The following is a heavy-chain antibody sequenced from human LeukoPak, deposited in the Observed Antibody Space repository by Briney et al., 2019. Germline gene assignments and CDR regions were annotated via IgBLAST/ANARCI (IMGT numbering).Heavy chain of an antibody. V-gene: IGHV4-30-2*01. CDR3: ARAFSGRVNWFDP. Sequence: SETLSLTCAVSGGSISSGGYSWRWLRQPPGKGLEWIGYIYHSGSTYYNPSLKSRVTISVDRSKNQFSLKLSSVTAADTAVYYCARAFSGRVNWFDPWGQGTLVTVSS. D-gene: IGHD2-15*01. CDR1: GGSISSGGYS. J-gene: IGHJ5*02. CDR2: IYHSGST.